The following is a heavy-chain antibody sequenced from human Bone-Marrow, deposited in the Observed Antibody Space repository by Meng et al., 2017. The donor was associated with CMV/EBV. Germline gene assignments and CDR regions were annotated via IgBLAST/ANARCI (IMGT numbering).Heavy chain of an antibody. J-gene: IGHJ6*02. CDR3: ARDTYTESSSWYYYYGMDV. CDR1: GFTFSSYS. Sequence: GGSLRLSCAASGFTFSSYSMNWVRQAPGKGLEWVSSISSSSSYIYYADSVKGRFTISRDNAKNSLYLQMNSLRAEDTAVYYCARDTYTESSSWYYYYGMDVWGQGTTVTVSS. D-gene: IGHD6-13*01. V-gene: IGHV3-21*01. CDR2: ISSSSSYI.